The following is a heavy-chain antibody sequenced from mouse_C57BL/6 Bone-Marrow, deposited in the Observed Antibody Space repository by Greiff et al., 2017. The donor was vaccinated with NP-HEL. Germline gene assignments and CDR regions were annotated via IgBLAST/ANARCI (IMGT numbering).Heavy chain of an antibody. D-gene: IGHD2-4*01. CDR2: ISYDGSN. CDR3: AREYYDYDVGYYAMDY. CDR1: GYSITSGYY. Sequence: EVKLMESGPGLVKPSQSLSLTCSVTGYSITSGYYWNWIRQFPGNKLEWMGYISYDGSNNYNPSLKNRISITRDTSKNQFFLKLNSVTTEDTATYYCAREYYDYDVGYYAMDYWGQGTSVTVSS. J-gene: IGHJ4*01. V-gene: IGHV3-6*01.